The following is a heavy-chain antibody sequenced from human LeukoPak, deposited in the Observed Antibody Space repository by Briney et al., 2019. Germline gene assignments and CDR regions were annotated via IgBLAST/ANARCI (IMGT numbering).Heavy chain of an antibody. CDR3: TRGGSYSLAIGY. CDR1: GFTFSDYS. Sequence: GGSLRLSCAASGFTFSDYSMNWVRQAPGKGLEWVSYISSSSSTIYYADSVKGRFTISRDNAKNSLYLQMNSLRAEDTAVYFCTRGGSYSLAIGYLGQGTLVTVSS. D-gene: IGHD1-26*01. V-gene: IGHV3-48*01. CDR2: ISSSSSTI. J-gene: IGHJ4*02.